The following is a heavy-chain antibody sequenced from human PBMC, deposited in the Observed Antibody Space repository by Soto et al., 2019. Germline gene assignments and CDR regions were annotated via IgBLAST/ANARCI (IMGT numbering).Heavy chain of an antibody. V-gene: IGHV4-39*07. CDR1: GDSISSNSYF. CDR3: ARGLYYYDNRAYFDY. CDR2: IYYSGTT. D-gene: IGHD3-22*01. J-gene: IGHJ4*02. Sequence: SEALSLTCTVSGDSISSNSYFWAWIRQPPGKGLEWIGSIYYSGTTYYNPSLKSRVTICVDRSKNQFSLKLSSVTAADTAVYYCARGLYYYDNRAYFDYWGQGTLVTVSS.